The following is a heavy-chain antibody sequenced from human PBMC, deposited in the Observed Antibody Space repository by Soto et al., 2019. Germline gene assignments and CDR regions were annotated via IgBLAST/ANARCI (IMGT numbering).Heavy chain of an antibody. CDR3: ARHRPSRYYVTSGYFPDF. D-gene: IGHD3-22*01. J-gene: IGHJ4*02. V-gene: IGHV4-39*01. CDR1: GDSISSSSYY. Sequence: SETLSLTCTVSGDSISSSSYYWGWIRQPPGKGLEWIGIINYLGSTYYSPSLESRVTISVDTSKNQFSVKLSSVTAADTAVYYCARHRPSRYYVTSGYFPDFWGQGALVTVSS. CDR2: INYLGST.